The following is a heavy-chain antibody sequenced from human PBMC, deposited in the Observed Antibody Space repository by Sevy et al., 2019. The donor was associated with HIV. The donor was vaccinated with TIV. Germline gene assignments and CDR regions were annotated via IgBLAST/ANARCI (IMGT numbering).Heavy chain of an antibody. V-gene: IGHV1-8*01. D-gene: IGHD6-13*01. CDR2: MNPDSGRR. J-gene: IGHJ6*02. CDR3: ARADLDSSTFFYYYGMDV. CDR1: GYTLSSYD. Sequence: ASVKVSCKASGYTLSSYDINWVRQATGQGLEWMGWMNPDSGRRGYAPKFQGRVTMTTNTSTGTAYMELRSLRSEDSAVYYCARADLDSSTFFYYYGMDVWGQGTTVTVSS.